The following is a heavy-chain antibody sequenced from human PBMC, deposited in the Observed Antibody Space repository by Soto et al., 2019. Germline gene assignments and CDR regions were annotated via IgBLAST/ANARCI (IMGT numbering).Heavy chain of an antibody. D-gene: IGHD2-15*01. V-gene: IGHV1-8*01. CDR2: MNPNSGNT. Sequence: GASVKVSCKASGYTLTSYDINWVRQATGQGLEWMGWMNPNSGNTGYAQKFQGRVTMTRNTSISTAYMELSSLRSEDTAVYYCARGDYIGYYYYYGMDVWGQGTTVTVSS. CDR3: ARGDYIGYYYYYGMDV. CDR1: GYTLTSYD. J-gene: IGHJ6*02.